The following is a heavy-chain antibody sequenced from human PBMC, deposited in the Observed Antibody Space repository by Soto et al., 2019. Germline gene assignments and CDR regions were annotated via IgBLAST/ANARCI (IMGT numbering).Heavy chain of an antibody. V-gene: IGHV4-34*01. Sequence: ASETLSLTCAVYGGSFSGYYWSGIRQPPGKGLGCIVEIYHSGSTNSNPSLKSRVTISVDTSKNQFSLKLSSVTAADTAVYYCARAIYCSSTSCYEYNWFDPWGQGTVVTVSS. D-gene: IGHD2-2*01. CDR1: GGSFSGYY. J-gene: IGHJ5*02. CDR2: IYHSGST. CDR3: ARAIYCSSTSCYEYNWFDP.